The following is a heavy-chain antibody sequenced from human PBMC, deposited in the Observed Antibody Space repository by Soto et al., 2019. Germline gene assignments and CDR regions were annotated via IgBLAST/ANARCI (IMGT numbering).Heavy chain of an antibody. CDR1: GFSIGRNYY. D-gene: IGHD6-19*01. V-gene: IGHV4-4*02. CDR3: ARSLGWYEIDY. Sequence: QVLLQESGPGLVQPSGTLSLSCVVSGFSIGRNYYWGGVRQPPGKGLEWLGDMSHIGRVNYNPSLKSRVTISMDKSQNQLSLKLNSVTAADTAIYYCARSLGWYEIDYWGQGTLVIVSS. J-gene: IGHJ4*02. CDR2: MSHIGRV.